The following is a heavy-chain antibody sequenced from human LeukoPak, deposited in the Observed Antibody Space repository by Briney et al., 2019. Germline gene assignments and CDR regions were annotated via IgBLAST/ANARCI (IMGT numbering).Heavy chain of an antibody. J-gene: IGHJ4*02. CDR1: GFIFSTYA. D-gene: IGHD6-13*01. CDR3: ARVIRAAPGKGYFDY. CDR2: ISGSGGST. Sequence: GGSLRLSCATSGFIFSTYALSWVRQAPGKGLGWASISGSGGSTYHADSVKGPLTISRDTSKNTPYLQMNSLRAEDTAIYYCARVIRAAPGKGYFDYWGQGTLVTVSS. V-gene: IGHV3-23*01.